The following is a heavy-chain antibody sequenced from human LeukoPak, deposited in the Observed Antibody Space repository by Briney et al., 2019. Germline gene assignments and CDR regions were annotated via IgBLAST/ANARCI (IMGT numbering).Heavy chain of an antibody. Sequence: GGSLRLSCAASGFTFSSYSMNWVRQAPGKGLEWVSSISSSSSYIYYADSVKGRFTISRDNAKNSLYLQMNSLRAEDTAVYYCARDRLEPKRYYDYVWGSHRLFDYWGQGTLVTVSS. V-gene: IGHV3-21*01. D-gene: IGHD3-16*02. CDR2: ISSSSSYI. J-gene: IGHJ4*02. CDR1: GFTFSSYS. CDR3: ARDRLEPKRYYDYVWGSHRLFDY.